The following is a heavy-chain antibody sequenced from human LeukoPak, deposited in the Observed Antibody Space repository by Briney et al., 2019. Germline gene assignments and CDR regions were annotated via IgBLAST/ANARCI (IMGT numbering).Heavy chain of an antibody. V-gene: IGHV3-21*01. Sequence: GGSLRLPCAASGFTFSSYSMNWVRQAPGKGLEWVSSISSSSSYIYYADSVKGRFTISRDNAKNSLYLQMNSLRAEDTAVYYCARDIVVVVAATRGGFDYWGQGTLVTVSS. J-gene: IGHJ4*02. CDR1: GFTFSSYS. CDR2: ISSSSSYI. D-gene: IGHD2-15*01. CDR3: ARDIVVVVAATRGGFDY.